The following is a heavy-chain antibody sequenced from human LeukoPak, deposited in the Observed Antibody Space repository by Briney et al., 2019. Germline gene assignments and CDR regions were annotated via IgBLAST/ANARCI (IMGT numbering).Heavy chain of an antibody. D-gene: IGHD6-13*01. CDR2: MNPNSGNT. Sequence: ASVKVSCKASGYTFTSYDINWVRQATGQGLEWMGWMNPNSGNTGYAQKFQGRVTMTRNTSISTAYMELSSLRSEDTAVYYCARDSSSPDDAFDIWGQGTMVTVSS. V-gene: IGHV1-8*01. CDR1: GYTFTSYD. CDR3: ARDSSSPDDAFDI. J-gene: IGHJ3*02.